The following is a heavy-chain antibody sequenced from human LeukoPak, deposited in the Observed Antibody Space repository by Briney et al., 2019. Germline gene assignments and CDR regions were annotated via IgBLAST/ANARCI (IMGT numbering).Heavy chain of an antibody. J-gene: IGHJ5*02. Sequence: PSETLSLTCTVSGGSISSGGYYWSWIRQHPGRGLEWIGYIYYSGSTYYNPSLKSRVTISVDTSKNQFSLKLSSVTAADTAVYYCARGVPAAIRQNNWFDPWGQGTLVTVSS. V-gene: IGHV4-31*03. CDR2: IYYSGST. D-gene: IGHD2-2*01. CDR1: GGSISSGGYY. CDR3: ARGVPAAIRQNNWFDP.